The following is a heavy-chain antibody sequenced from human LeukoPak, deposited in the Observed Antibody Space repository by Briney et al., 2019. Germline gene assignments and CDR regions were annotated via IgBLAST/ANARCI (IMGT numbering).Heavy chain of an antibody. J-gene: IGHJ1*01. CDR1: GYTLTELS. CDR3: ATVRSGSYYGEYFQH. Sequence: ASVKVSCKVSGYTLTELSMHWVRQAPGKGLEWMGGFDPEDGETIYARKFQGRVTMTEDTSTDTAYMELSSLRSEDTAVYYCATVRSGSYYGEYFQHWGQGTLVTVSS. CDR2: FDPEDGET. V-gene: IGHV1-24*01. D-gene: IGHD1-26*01.